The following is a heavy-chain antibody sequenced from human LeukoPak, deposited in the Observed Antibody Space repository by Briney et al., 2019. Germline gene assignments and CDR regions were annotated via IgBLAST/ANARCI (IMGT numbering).Heavy chain of an antibody. CDR3: AGAPDARYLATGWFDP. Sequence: SGTLSLTCAVSGGSISSSNWWSWVRQPPGKGLEWIGEIYHSGSTNYNPSLKSRVTISVDKSKNQFSLKLSSVTAADTAVYYCAGAPDARYLATGWFDPWGQGTLVTVSS. J-gene: IGHJ5*02. D-gene: IGHD3-9*01. V-gene: IGHV4-4*02. CDR1: GGSISSSNW. CDR2: IYHSGST.